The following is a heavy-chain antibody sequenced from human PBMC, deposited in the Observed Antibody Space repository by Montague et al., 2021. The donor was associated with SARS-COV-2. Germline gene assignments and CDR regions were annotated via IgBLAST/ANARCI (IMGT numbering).Heavy chain of an antibody. V-gene: IGHV4-39*01. J-gene: IGHJ4*02. CDR1: GGSISSSTYY. Sequence: SETLSLTCTVSGGSISSSTYYWAWIRQPPGKGLEWIGSIYYRGSTYYNPSLKSRVFISVDTSKKQLSLTLTSVTAADTAVYYCATQEDPSGWIPGPFDFWGQGILLSVSS. CDR2: IYYRGST. CDR3: ATQEDPSGWIPGPFDF. D-gene: IGHD6-19*01.